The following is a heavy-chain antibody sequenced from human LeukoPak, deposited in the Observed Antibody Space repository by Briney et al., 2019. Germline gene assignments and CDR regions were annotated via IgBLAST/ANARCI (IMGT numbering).Heavy chain of an antibody. CDR2: VWHSGST. J-gene: IGHJ3*02. V-gene: IGHV4-4*02. CDR3: AGAYCGGDCYSGRAFDI. CDR1: GGSISSSYW. Sequence: SETLSLTCAVSGGSISSSYWWSWVRQPPGKGLEWIGEVWHSGSTNYYPSLKSRVTISIEKSKNQFSLKLSSVTAADTAVYYCAGAYCGGDCYSGRAFDIWGQGTVVTVSS. D-gene: IGHD2-21*02.